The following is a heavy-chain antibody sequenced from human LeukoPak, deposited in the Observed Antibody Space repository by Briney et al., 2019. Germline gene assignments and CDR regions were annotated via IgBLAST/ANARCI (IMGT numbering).Heavy chain of an antibody. CDR3: ARGRRDSRQFDY. CDR2: MNPNSGNT. V-gene: IGHV1-8*01. CDR1: GYTFASYD. D-gene: IGHD3-10*01. J-gene: IGHJ4*02. Sequence: ASVKASCKASGYTFASYDINWVRQATGQGLEWMGWMNPNSGNTGYAQKFQDRVTMTRNTSISTAYMELSSLRSEDTAVYYCARGRRDSRQFDYWGQGTLVTVSS.